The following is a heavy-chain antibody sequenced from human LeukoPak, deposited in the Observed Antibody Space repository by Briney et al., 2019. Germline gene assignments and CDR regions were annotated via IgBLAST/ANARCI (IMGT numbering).Heavy chain of an antibody. CDR3: AKGAGPPWFDP. D-gene: IGHD6-19*01. CDR2: IYTSGST. V-gene: IGHV4-61*02. Sequence: SQTLSLTCTVSGGSISSGSYYWSWIRQPAGKGLEWIGRIYTSGSTNYNPSLTSRVTISVDTSKNQISMKLSSVTAADTAVYYCAKGAGPPWFDPWGQGTLVTVSS. CDR1: GGSISSGSYY. J-gene: IGHJ5*02.